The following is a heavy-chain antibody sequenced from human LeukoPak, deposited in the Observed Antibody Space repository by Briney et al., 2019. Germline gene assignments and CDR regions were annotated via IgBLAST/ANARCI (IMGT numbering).Heavy chain of an antibody. CDR2: IYYSGST. CDR1: GGSISSSSYY. J-gene: IGHJ4*02. CDR3: ARDLLVQFDY. V-gene: IGHV4-39*07. Sequence: PSETLSLTCTVSGGSISSSSYYWGWIRQPPGKGLGWIGSIYYSGSTYYNPSLKSRVTISVDTSKNQFSLKLSSVTAADTAVYYCARDLLVQFDYWGQGTLVTVSS. D-gene: IGHD3-3*01.